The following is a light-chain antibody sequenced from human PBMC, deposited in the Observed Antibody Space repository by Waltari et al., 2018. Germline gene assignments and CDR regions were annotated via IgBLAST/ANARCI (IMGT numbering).Light chain of an antibody. CDR3: QQLKSYPRT. CDR2: AAS. V-gene: IGKV1-9*01. CDR1: QGISSY. J-gene: IGKJ1*01. Sequence: IQLTQSPSSLSASVGDRVTITCRASQGISSYLAWYQQKPGKAPKLLIYAASTLQSGVPSGFSGRGSGTDFTLTISSLQPEDFATYYCQQLKSYPRTFGQGTKVEIK.